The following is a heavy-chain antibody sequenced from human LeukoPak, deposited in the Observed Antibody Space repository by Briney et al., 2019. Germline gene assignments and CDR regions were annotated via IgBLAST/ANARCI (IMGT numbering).Heavy chain of an antibody. CDR1: GGSFSGYY. D-gene: IGHD2-2*02. CDR2: INHSGST. J-gene: IGHJ2*01. Sequence: SETLSLTCAVYGGSFSGYYWSWIRQPPGKGLEWIGEINHSGSTYYNPSLKSRVTISVDTSKNQFSLKLNSLTAADMAVYYCARRYYTDWYFDLWGRGTLVTVSS. CDR3: ARRYYTDWYFDL. V-gene: IGHV4-34*01.